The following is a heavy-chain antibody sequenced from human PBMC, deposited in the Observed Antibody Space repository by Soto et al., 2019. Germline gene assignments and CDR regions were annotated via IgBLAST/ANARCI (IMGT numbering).Heavy chain of an antibody. J-gene: IGHJ4*02. CDR2: IKSQTDGGTT. D-gene: IGHD5-18*01. CDR3: SHGYYQYFNS. Sequence: GGSLRLSCAVSGVTLSDVWMNWVRQAPGKGPEWVGRIKSQTDGGTTDYAAPVKGRFTISIDDSENTLYLQMNSLKSEDAAVYYCSHGYYQYFNSWGQGTLVTVSS. CDR1: GVTLSDVW. V-gene: IGHV3-15*07.